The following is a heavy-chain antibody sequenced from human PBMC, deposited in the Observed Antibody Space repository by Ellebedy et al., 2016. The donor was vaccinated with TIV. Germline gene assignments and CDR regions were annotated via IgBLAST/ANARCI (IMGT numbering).Heavy chain of an antibody. CDR2: IRSKTDGGAT. D-gene: IGHD2-15*01. J-gene: IGHJ4*02. CDR1: GFTFMNAW. V-gene: IGHV3-15*01. Sequence: GGSLRLXXATSGFTFMNAWMSWVRQAPGKGLEWVGRIRSKTDGGATDYAAPLKGRVTISRDDSRDTLHLQMNSLRTEDTAMYYCTTDNTPAGHDQWGQGTLATVSS. CDR3: TTDNTPAGHDQ.